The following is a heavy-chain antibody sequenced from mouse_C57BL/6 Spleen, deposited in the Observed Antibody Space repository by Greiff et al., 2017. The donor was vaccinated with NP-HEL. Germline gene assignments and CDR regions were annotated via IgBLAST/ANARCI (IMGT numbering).Heavy chain of an antibody. CDR3: ARGCFITTVVDYFDY. D-gene: IGHD1-1*01. CDR1: GYSFTGYY. V-gene: IGHV1-42*01. CDR2: INPSTGGT. J-gene: IGHJ2*01. Sequence: EVQLQQSGPELVKPGASVKISCKASGYSFTGYYMNWVKQSPEKSLEWIGEINPSTGGTTYNQKFKAKATLTVDKSSSTAYMQLKSLTSEDSAVYYCARGCFITTVVDYFDYWGQGTTLTVSS.